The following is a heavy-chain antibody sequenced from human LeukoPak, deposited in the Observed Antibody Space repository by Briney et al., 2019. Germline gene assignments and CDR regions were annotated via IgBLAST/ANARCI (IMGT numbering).Heavy chain of an antibody. Sequence: SETLSLTCTVSGGSISSYYWGWVRQPPGKGLEWIGEIYYSGSTNYNPSLKSRVTISVDTSKNQFSLRLSSVTAADTAVYYCAREGGGPLRTGYYYGMDVWGQGTTVTVSS. J-gene: IGHJ6*02. V-gene: IGHV4-59*01. D-gene: IGHD3-16*01. CDR2: IYYSGST. CDR3: AREGGGPLRTGYYYGMDV. CDR1: GGSISSYY.